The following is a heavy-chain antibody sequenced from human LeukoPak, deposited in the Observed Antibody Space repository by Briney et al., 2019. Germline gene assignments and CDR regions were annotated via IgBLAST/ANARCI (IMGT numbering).Heavy chain of an antibody. CDR2: IYYSGST. V-gene: IGHV4-39*01. Sequence: SETLSLTCTVSGGSISSSSYYWGWIRQPPGKGLEWIGSIYYSGSTYYNPSLKSRVTISVDTSKNQFSLKLSSVTAADTAVYYCARGGRYGVLDYWGQGTLVTVSS. D-gene: IGHD4-17*01. CDR3: ARGGRYGVLDY. CDR1: GGSISSSSYY. J-gene: IGHJ4*02.